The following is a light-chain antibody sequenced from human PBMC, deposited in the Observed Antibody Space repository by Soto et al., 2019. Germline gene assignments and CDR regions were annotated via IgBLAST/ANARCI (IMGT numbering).Light chain of an antibody. V-gene: IGKV1-5*01. CDR3: QQYNTPWT. CDR1: QSISSW. J-gene: IGKJ1*01. CDR2: DAS. Sequence: DIPMTQSPSTLSASVGDRVTITCRASQSISSWLAWYQQKPGKPPNLLIYDASSLQSGVPSRFSASGSGTAFTLTISSLQADDFATYYCQQYNTPWTFGQGTRVEI.